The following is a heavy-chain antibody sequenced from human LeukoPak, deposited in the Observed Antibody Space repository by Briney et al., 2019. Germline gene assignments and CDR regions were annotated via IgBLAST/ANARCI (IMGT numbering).Heavy chain of an antibody. V-gene: IGHV3-21*01. Sequence: GGSLRLSCAASGFSFSSYSMNWVRQAPGKGREWVSSITSASSYIYYADSVKGRFTISRDNAKNSLYLQMNSLRAEDTAVYFCARDAVAGGRWGQGTLVTVSS. CDR3: ARDAVAGGR. D-gene: IGHD2-21*01. J-gene: IGHJ4*02. CDR1: GFSFSSYS. CDR2: ITSASSYI.